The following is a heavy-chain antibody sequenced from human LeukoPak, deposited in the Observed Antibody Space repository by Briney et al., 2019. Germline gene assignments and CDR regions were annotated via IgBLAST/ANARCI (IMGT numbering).Heavy chain of an antibody. CDR3: ARDRDYGDYNTQDLFVY. Sequence: ASVKVSCKASGYTFTNFGINWVRQAPGQGLEWMGWISAYNGNTNYAQRLQGRVTMTTDTSTSTAYMELRSLRSDDTAAYYCARDRDYGDYNTQDLFVYWGQGTLVTVS. D-gene: IGHD4-17*01. J-gene: IGHJ4*02. CDR2: ISAYNGNT. V-gene: IGHV1-18*01. CDR1: GYTFTNFG.